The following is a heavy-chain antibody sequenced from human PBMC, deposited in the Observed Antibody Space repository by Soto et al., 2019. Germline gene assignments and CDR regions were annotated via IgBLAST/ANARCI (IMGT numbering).Heavy chain of an antibody. D-gene: IGHD6-13*01. V-gene: IGHV3-74*01. CDR3: ARDAEQQLPRGWFDP. J-gene: IGHJ5*02. CDR2: INSDGSST. Sequence: EVQLVESGGGLVQPGGSLRLSCAASGFTFSSYWMHWVRQAPGKGLVWVSRINSDGSSTSYADSVKGRFTISRDNAKNTLYLQMNSLRAEDTAVYYCARDAEQQLPRGWFDPWGQGTLFTVSS. CDR1: GFTFSSYW.